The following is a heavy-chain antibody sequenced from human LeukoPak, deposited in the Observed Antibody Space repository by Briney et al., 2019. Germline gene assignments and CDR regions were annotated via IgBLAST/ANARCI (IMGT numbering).Heavy chain of an antibody. D-gene: IGHD3-16*01. J-gene: IGHJ5*02. CDR3: ARSWGNSGGWFDP. V-gene: IGHV4-39*01. CDR1: GDSITSGSYC. Sequence: SETLSLTCTVSGDSITSGSYCSGWIRQPPGKGLEWIGRIYYSGSTYYNPSLKSRVTISVDTSRNQFSLKLSSVTAAVTAEYYCARSWGNSGGWFDPWGQGTLVTVSS. CDR2: IYYSGST.